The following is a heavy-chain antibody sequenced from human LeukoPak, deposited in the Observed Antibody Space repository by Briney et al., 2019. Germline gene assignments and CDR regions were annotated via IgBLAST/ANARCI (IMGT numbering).Heavy chain of an antibody. V-gene: IGHV1-2*02. CDR1: GYTFTGYY. J-gene: IGHJ6*03. D-gene: IGHD3-3*01. CDR2: INPNSGGT. Sequence: ASVKVSCKASGYTFTGYYMHWVRQAPGQGLEWMGWINPNSGGTNYAQKFQGRVTMTRDTSISTAYMELSRLRSDDTAVYYCARTNYDFWSGYFHYYYMDVWGKGTTATVSS. CDR3: ARTNYDFWSGYFHYYYMDV.